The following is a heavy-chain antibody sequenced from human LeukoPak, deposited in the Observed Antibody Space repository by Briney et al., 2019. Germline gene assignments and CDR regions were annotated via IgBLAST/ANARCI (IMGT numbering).Heavy chain of an antibody. CDR3: ARMKDGYNSYFDY. Sequence: GGSLRLSCAASGFTFSSYAMHLVRQAPGKGLEWVAVISSDGSNNYYAVSVQARFTISRDNSKNTLYLQMNSLRAEDTAGYYCARMKDGYNSYFDYWGQGTLVTVSS. J-gene: IGHJ4*02. CDR2: ISSDGSNN. CDR1: GFTFSSYA. D-gene: IGHD5-24*01. V-gene: IGHV3-30-3*01.